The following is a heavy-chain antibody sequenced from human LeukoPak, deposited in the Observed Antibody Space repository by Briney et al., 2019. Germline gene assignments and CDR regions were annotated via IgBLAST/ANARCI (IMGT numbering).Heavy chain of an antibody. CDR2: IYSGGTT. D-gene: IGHD1-1*01. J-gene: IGHJ4*02. Sequence: GGSLRLSCAAFGFTVSSNYMSWVRQAPGKGLEWVSVIYSGGTTYYADSVKGRFTISRDNSKNTLYLQMNSLRAEDTAVYYCARTTTFAPHFDYWGQGTLVTVSS. CDR1: GFTVSSNY. V-gene: IGHV3-66*01. CDR3: ARTTTFAPHFDY.